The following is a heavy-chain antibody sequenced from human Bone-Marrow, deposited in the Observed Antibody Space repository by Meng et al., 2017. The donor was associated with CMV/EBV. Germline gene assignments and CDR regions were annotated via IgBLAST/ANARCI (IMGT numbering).Heavy chain of an antibody. CDR1: GFTFSTYA. CDR3: ASKGRRNYYYYGMDV. V-gene: IGHV3-48*03. J-gene: IGHJ6*02. Sequence: GGSLRLSCAASGFTFSTYAMSWVRQAPGKGLEWVSYISSSGSTIYYADSVKGRFTISRDNAKNSLYLQMNSLRAEDTAVYYCASKGRRNYYYYGMDVWGQGTTVTVSS. CDR2: ISSSGSTI.